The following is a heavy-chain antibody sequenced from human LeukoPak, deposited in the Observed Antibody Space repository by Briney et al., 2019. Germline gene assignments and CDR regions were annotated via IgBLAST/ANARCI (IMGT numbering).Heavy chain of an antibody. Sequence: GGSLRLSCAASGFTFDDYAMHWVRQAPGKGLEWVSGISWNSGSIGYADSVKGRFTISRDNAKNSLYLQMNNLSAEDTAVYYCARNRVPGTFSPLSYWGQGTLVTVSS. CDR1: GFTFDDYA. J-gene: IGHJ4*02. CDR3: ARNRVPGTFSPLSY. D-gene: IGHD1-26*01. V-gene: IGHV3-9*01. CDR2: ISWNSGSI.